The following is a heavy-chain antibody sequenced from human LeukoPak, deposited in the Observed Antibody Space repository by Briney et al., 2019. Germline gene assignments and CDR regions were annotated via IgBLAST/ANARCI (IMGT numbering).Heavy chain of an antibody. CDR1: RLTFSSYG. CDR3: AKDRGYYDSSGYYLY. CDR2: IRYDGSNK. V-gene: IGHV3-30*02. J-gene: IGHJ4*02. Sequence: GGSLRLSCAASRLTFSSYGMHWVRQAPGKGLEWVAFIRYDGSNKYYADSVKGRFTISRDNSKNTLYLQMNSLRAEDTAVYYCAKDRGYYDSSGYYLYWGQGTLVTVSS. D-gene: IGHD3-22*01.